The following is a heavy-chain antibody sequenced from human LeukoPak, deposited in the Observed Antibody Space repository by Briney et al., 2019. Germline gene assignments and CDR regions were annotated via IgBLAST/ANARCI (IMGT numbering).Heavy chain of an antibody. D-gene: IGHD3/OR15-3a*01. CDR2: IYYPGTT. CDR3: ARNQTSYDSWTASHIGSHQAFDV. Sequence: PSETLSLTCTVSGGSVRSYYWSWIRQTPGKGLEWIGYIYYPGTTNYNPSLKSRVSFSVDTSKNQFSLNLDSVTAADTATYFCARNQTSYDSWTASHIGSHQAFDVWGQGNLVIVSS. V-gene: IGHV4-59*02. J-gene: IGHJ3*01. CDR1: GGSVRSYY.